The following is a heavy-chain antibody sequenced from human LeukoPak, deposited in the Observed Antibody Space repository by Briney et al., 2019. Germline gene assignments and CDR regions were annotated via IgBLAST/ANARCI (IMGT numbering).Heavy chain of an antibody. CDR1: GFTLSSYA. Sequence: TGGSLRLSCAASGFTLSSYAMSWVRQAPGKGLEWFSAISDTGNTYHADSVKGRFTISRDSSKNTLFLQMNRLTPEDAAVYYCAKAPVTTCRGAFCYPFDYWGLGTLVTVSS. D-gene: IGHD2-15*01. J-gene: IGHJ4*02. CDR3: AKAPVTTCRGAFCYPFDY. V-gene: IGHV3-23*01. CDR2: ISDTGNT.